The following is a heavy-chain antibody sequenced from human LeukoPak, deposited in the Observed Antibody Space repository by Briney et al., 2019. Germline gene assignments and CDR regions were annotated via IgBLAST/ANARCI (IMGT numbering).Heavy chain of an antibody. CDR1: GYTFTDYH. CDR2: INPNGGGT. Sequence: ASVKVSCKASGYTFTDYHMHWVRQAPGQGLEWMGWINPNGGGTNYAGKFQGRVTMTRDTSISAAYMVLTRLRSDDTAVYYCARRYSNSSEGYDHWGQGTLVAVSS. J-gene: IGHJ4*02. D-gene: IGHD6-6*01. V-gene: IGHV1-2*02. CDR3: ARRYSNSSEGYDH.